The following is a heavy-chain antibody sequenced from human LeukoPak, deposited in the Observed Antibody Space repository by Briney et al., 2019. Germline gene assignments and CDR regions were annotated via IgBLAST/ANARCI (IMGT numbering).Heavy chain of an antibody. D-gene: IGHD2-2*01. V-gene: IGHV4-34*01. CDR1: GGSFSGYY. CDR3: ARNQLLPFDVFNL. CDR2: INHSGST. J-gene: IGHJ3*01. Sequence: SETLSLTCAVYGGSFSGYYWSWIRQPPGKGLEWIGEINHSGSTNYNPSLKSRVTISVDTSKNQFYLKLSSATAADTAVYYCARNQLLPFDVFNLWGQGTMVTVSS.